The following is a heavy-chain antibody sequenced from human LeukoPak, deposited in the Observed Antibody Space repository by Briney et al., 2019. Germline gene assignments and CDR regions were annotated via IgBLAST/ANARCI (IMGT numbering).Heavy chain of an antibody. J-gene: IGHJ3*02. CDR1: GFTFSSYG. Sequence: GGSLRLSCAASGFTFSSYGMHWVRQAPGKGLEWVSAISGSGGSTYYADSVKGRFTISRDNSKNTLYLQMNSLRAGDTALYYCAKAGEAYCGGDCFPEAFDIWGQGTMVTVSS. CDR2: ISGSGGST. D-gene: IGHD2-21*02. CDR3: AKAGEAYCGGDCFPEAFDI. V-gene: IGHV3-23*01.